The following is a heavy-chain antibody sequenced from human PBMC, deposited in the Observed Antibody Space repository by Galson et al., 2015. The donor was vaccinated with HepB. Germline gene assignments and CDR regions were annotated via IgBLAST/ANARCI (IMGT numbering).Heavy chain of an antibody. CDR1: GFTFSGYP. D-gene: IGHD2-15*01. J-gene: IGHJ4*02. Sequence: SLRLSCAASGFTFSGYPMHWVRQAPGKGLDWVAVISYDGNIKYYADSVKGRFTISRDNSKNTLYLQMNSLRPEDTAVYYGASGGGYWGQGTLVTVSS. CDR2: ISYDGNIK. CDR3: ASGGGY. V-gene: IGHV3-30-3*01.